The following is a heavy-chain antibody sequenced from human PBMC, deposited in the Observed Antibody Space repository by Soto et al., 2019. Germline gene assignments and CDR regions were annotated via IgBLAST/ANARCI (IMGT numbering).Heavy chain of an antibody. CDR2: VYYSGTT. V-gene: IGHV4-61*01. CDR3: ARTTAVPNTLRSGYFFDY. J-gene: IGHJ4*02. D-gene: IGHD4-17*01. Sequence: QVQLQESGPGLLKPSETLSLTCSVSGGSVSDKTYYWSWIRQPPGKRLEWIGYVYYSGTTNYNPSLKSRVTISVALSKNRFSLRLSSVTTADTALYYCARTTAVPNTLRSGYFFDYWGQGTLVTVSS. CDR1: GGSVSDKTYY.